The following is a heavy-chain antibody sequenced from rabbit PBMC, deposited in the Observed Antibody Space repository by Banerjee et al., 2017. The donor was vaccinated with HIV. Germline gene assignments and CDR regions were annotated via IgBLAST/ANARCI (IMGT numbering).Heavy chain of an antibody. J-gene: IGHJ3*01. Sequence: QEQLEESGGDLVKPGGTLTLTCTASGFSFSNKYVMCWVRQAPGKGLEWIACIYAGSTGTTYYASWAKGRFTISKTSSTTVTLQMTSLTAADTATYFCARDLAGVTVWNFGLWGQGTLVTVS. D-gene: IGHD4-1*01. CDR3: ARDLAGVTVWNFGL. CDR1: GFSFSNKYV. CDR2: IYAGSTGTT. V-gene: IGHV1S45*01.